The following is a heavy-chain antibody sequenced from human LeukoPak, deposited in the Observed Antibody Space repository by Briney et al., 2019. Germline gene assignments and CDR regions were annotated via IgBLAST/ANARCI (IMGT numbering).Heavy chain of an antibody. J-gene: IGHJ4*02. V-gene: IGHV4-34*01. D-gene: IGHD5-18*01. CDR1: GGSFSGYY. Sequence: SQTLSLTCAVYGGSFSGYYWSWIRQPPGKGLEWIGEINHSGSTNYNPSLKSRVTISVDTSKNQFSLKLSSVTAADTAVYYCARDKGLGYSYGYYFDYWGQGTLVTVSS. CDR2: INHSGST. CDR3: ARDKGLGYSYGYYFDY.